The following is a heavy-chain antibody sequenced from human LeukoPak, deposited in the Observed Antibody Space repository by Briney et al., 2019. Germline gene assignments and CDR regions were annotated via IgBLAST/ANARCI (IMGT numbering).Heavy chain of an antibody. CDR1: GFTFSSFG. D-gene: IGHD6-19*01. CDR3: AKVHSSGWYVFDY. CDR2: ISGSVGTT. J-gene: IGHJ4*02. Sequence: GGSLRLSCVASGFTFSSFGMSWVRQAPGKGLEWVSAISGSVGTTYYADSVKGRFTISRDDYKNTLSLQMNSLRVEDTAIYYCAKVHSSGWYVFDYWGQGTLVTVSS. V-gene: IGHV3-23*01.